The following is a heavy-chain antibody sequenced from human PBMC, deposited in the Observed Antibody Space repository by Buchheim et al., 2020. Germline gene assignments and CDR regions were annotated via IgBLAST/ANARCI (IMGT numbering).Heavy chain of an antibody. CDR1: GITFSNFG. CDR2: IWYDGSNK. J-gene: IGHJ6*02. CDR3: ARDHAFLPAAIHYYYYYGLDV. Sequence: QVQLVESGGGVVQPGRSLRLSCSASGITFSNFGMHWVRQAPGKGLEWVAIIWYDGSNKYYADSVKGRFTISRDNSKTTLYLQMNSLRAEDTAVYYCARDHAFLPAAIHYYYYYGLDVWGQGTT. V-gene: IGHV3-33*01. D-gene: IGHD2-2*01.